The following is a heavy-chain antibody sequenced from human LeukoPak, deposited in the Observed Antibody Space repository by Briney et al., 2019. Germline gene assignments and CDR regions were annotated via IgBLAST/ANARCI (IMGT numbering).Heavy chain of an antibody. J-gene: IGHJ3*02. D-gene: IGHD4-17*01. CDR3: ARDVGDGRLYDAFDI. Sequence: ASVKVSCKASGYTFTSYGISWVRQAPRQGLEWMGWISAYNGNTSYAQKLQGRVTMTTDTSTSTAYMELRSLRSDDTAVYYCARDVGDGRLYDAFDIWGQGTMVTVSS. V-gene: IGHV1-18*04. CDR1: GYTFTSYG. CDR2: ISAYNGNT.